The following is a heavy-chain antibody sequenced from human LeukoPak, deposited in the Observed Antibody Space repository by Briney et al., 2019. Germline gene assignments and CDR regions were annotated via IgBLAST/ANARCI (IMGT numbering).Heavy chain of an antibody. J-gene: IGHJ4*02. CDR1: GFAFSSYA. CDR3: AKSYYYDSNNYYPPFDY. CDR2: ISGSGGST. D-gene: IGHD3-22*01. Sequence: GGSLRLSCAASGFAFSSYAMSWVRQAPGKGLEWVSSISGSGGSTYYADSVKGRFTISRDNSKNTLYVQMNSLRAEDTAVYYCAKSYYYDSNNYYPPFDYWGQGTLVTVSS. V-gene: IGHV3-23*01.